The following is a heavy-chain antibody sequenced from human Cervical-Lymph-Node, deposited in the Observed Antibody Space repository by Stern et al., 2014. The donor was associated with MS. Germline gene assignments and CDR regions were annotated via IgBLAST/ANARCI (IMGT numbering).Heavy chain of an antibody. CDR1: GGSISSSNG. CDR3: ARAGVGLDY. CDR2: IYHSGST. V-gene: IGHV4-4*02. Sequence: VQLVESGPGLVKPSGTLSLTCAVSGGSISSSNGRSWVRQPPGKGLDWIGEIYHSGSTTYSPSLRSRVTISVDKSKNQFSLRLSSVTAADTAVYYCARAGVGLDYWGQGTLVTVSS. J-gene: IGHJ4*02. D-gene: IGHD3-3*01.